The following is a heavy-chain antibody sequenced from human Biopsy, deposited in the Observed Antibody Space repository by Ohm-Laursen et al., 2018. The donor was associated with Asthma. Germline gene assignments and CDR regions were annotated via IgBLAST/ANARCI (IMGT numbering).Heavy chain of an antibody. J-gene: IGHJ4*02. D-gene: IGHD1-26*01. V-gene: IGHV3-30*18. CDR1: GFTFSNYV. CDR3: AKDVFPGWELRRGPDY. CDR2: ISFDGSNK. Sequence: SLRLSCTASGFTFSNYVMSWVRQAPGKGLDWVAVISFDGSNKNYTDSVKGRFTISRDNSRNTLHLQMNSLRAEDTAVYYCAKDVFPGWELRRGPDYWGQGTLVTVSS.